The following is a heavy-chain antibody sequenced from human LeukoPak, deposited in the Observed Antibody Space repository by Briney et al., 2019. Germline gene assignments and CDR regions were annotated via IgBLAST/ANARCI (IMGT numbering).Heavy chain of an antibody. CDR3: ARDRGPYSGYDSHYFDY. Sequence: SETLSLTCIVSGGSISSSSYYWGWIRQPPGKGLEWIGYIYYSGSTYYNPSLKSRVTISVDTSKNQFSLKLSSVTAADTAVYYCARDRGPYSGYDSHYFDYWGQGTLVTVSS. D-gene: IGHD5-12*01. J-gene: IGHJ4*02. V-gene: IGHV4-31*03. CDR1: GGSISSSSYY. CDR2: IYYSGST.